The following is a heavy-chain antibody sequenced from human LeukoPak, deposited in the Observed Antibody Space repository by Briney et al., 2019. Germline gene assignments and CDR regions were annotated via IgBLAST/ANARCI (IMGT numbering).Heavy chain of an antibody. CDR2: INTDGSST. D-gene: IGHD3-9*01. CDR3: ARKFDLLRYYMDV. J-gene: IGHJ6*03. CDR1: GFTFSSYW. Sequence: PGGSLRLSCAASGFTFSSYWMHWVRQAPGKGLVWVSRINTDGSSTSYADSVKGRFTISRDNAKNTLYLQMNSLRAEDTAVYYCARKFDLLRYYMDVWGKGTTVTVSS. V-gene: IGHV3-74*01.